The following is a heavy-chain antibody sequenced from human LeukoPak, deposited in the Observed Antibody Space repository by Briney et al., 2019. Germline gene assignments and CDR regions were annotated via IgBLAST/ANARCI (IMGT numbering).Heavy chain of an antibody. Sequence: GASVKVSCKASGYTFTSYFMHWVRQAPGQGLEWMGIINPSGGSTSYAQKFQGRVTMTRDTSTSMVYMELTSLRSEDTAVNYCARDPEGSGCYFDYWGQGTLVTVSS. CDR2: INPSGGST. D-gene: IGHD6-19*01. CDR1: GYTFTSYF. CDR3: ARDPEGSGCYFDY. J-gene: IGHJ4*02. V-gene: IGHV1-46*01.